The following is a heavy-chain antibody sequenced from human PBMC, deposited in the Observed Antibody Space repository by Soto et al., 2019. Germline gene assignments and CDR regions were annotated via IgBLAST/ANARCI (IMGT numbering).Heavy chain of an antibody. Sequence: QVQLQESGPGLVKPSETLSLTCTVSGASVTSSSYYWCWIRQPPGKGLEYIGYIYYSGNTNFSPSLKSRVTISVDTPKNQFSLRLSSVTAADTAVYYCARGLRSGSYSFAYWGQGTLVTVSS. V-gene: IGHV4-61*01. D-gene: IGHD1-26*01. CDR1: GASVTSSSYY. CDR3: ARGLRSGSYSFAY. CDR2: IYYSGNT. J-gene: IGHJ4*02.